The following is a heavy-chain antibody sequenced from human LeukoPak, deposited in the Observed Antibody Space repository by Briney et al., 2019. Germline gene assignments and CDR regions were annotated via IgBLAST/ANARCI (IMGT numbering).Heavy chain of an antibody. J-gene: IGHJ4*02. CDR1: GFTFSNYA. V-gene: IGHV3-23*01. D-gene: IGHD2-2*02. Sequence: GGSLRLSCAASGFTFSNYAMGWVRQAAGRGLEWVSAHSGSGVNTYYADSVKGRFTISRDNSKSMLFLQLNSLSAEDTAVYYCARIPHPHYYFDYWGQGTLATVSS. CDR3: ARIPHPHYYFDY. CDR2: HSGSGVNT.